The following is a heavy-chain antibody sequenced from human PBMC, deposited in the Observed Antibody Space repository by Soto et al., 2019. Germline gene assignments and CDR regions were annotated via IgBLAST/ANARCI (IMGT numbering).Heavy chain of an antibody. CDR1: GGSIRRSTYP. Sequence: PSQTLSLTYTVSGGSIRRSTYPWRWIRQPPGRGLEWIGSAYHSESTYYNPSLKSRVTISVDASKNQFSLRVNSVTAADTAVYYCASQRNGKVAYRGQGSLVPGSA. V-gene: IGHV4-39*01. CDR3: ASQRNGKVAY. J-gene: IGHJ4*02. CDR2: AYHSEST.